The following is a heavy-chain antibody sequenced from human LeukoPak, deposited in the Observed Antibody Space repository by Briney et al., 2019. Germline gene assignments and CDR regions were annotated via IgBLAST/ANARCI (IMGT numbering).Heavy chain of an antibody. J-gene: IGHJ5*02. CDR2: FDPEDGET. Sequence: ASVTVSCKVSGYTLTELSMHWVRQAPGKGLEWMGGFDPEDGETIYAQKFQGRVTMTEDTSTDTAYMELSSLSSEDTAVYYCATALGGWFDPWGQGTLVTVSS. CDR1: GYTLTELS. CDR3: ATALGGWFDP. V-gene: IGHV1-24*01. D-gene: IGHD3-16*01.